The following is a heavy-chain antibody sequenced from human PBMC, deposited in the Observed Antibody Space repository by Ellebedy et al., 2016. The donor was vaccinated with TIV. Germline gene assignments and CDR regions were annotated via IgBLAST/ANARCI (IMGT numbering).Heavy chain of an antibody. CDR3: ARERYSSSWYEARASFDY. CDR2: IKQDGSEK. Sequence: GGSLRLSXAASGFTFSSYWMSWVRQAPGKGLEWVANIKQDGSEKYYVDSVKGRFTISRDNAKNSLYLQMNSLRAEDTAVYYCARERYSSSWYEARASFDYWGQGTLVTVSS. CDR1: GFTFSSYW. J-gene: IGHJ4*02. D-gene: IGHD6-13*01. V-gene: IGHV3-7*01.